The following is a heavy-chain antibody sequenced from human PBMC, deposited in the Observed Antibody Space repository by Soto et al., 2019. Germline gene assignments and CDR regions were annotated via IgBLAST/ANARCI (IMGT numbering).Heavy chain of an antibody. Sequence: ESGPTLVNPTQTFTLTRSFSGLSRSTSQVGVGWIRQPPGKALQWLAHAEWNDDKYYSLSLKSKLTIIKDTSKSQVVVTMTNMNPVDTATYYCAHLNTRGYYFDSWGQGALVTVSS. CDR1: GLSRSTSQVG. V-gene: IGHV2-5*01. CDR3: AHLNTRGYYFDS. D-gene: IGHD2-15*01. J-gene: IGHJ4*02. CDR2: AEWNDDK.